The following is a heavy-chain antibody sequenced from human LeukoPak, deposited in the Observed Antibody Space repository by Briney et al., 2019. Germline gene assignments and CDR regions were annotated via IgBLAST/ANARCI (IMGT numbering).Heavy chain of an antibody. CDR3: ARVSEIAAAGTVDY. CDR2: ISYDGSNK. Sequence: GGSLRLSCAASGFTFSSYAMHWVRQAPGKGLEWVAVISYDGSNKHYADSVKGRFTISRDNSKNTLYLQMNSLRAEGTAVYYCARVSEIAAAGTVDYWGQGTLVTVSS. CDR1: GFTFSSYA. D-gene: IGHD6-13*01. V-gene: IGHV3-30-3*01. J-gene: IGHJ4*02.